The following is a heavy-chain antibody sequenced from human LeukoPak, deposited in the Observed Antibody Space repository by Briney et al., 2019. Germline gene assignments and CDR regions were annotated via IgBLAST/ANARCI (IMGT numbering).Heavy chain of an antibody. CDR1: GGSFSGYY. V-gene: IGHV4-34*01. CDR2: IYYSGST. CDR3: ARIGYCSSTSCYGALDY. D-gene: IGHD2-2*01. J-gene: IGHJ4*01. Sequence: SETLSLTCAVYGGSFSGYYWSWIRQPPGKGLEWIGSIYYSGSTYYNPSLKNRVTISVDTSKNQFSLKLSSVTAADTAVYYCARIGYCSSTSCYGALDYWGQGTLVTVSS.